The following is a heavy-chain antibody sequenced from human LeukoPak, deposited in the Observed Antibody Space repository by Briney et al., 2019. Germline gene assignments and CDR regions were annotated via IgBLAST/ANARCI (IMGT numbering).Heavy chain of an antibody. Sequence: SETLSLTCAGYGGSFSGYYWSWIRQPPGKGLEWIGEINQSGSTNSNPSLKSRVTISVDQSKNQFSLKLSSVPAADTAVYYCARGGGYKDRLDYWGQASLVSVSS. J-gene: IGHJ4*02. CDR3: ARGGGYKDRLDY. D-gene: IGHD5-24*01. CDR2: INQSGST. CDR1: GGSFSGYY. V-gene: IGHV4-34*01.